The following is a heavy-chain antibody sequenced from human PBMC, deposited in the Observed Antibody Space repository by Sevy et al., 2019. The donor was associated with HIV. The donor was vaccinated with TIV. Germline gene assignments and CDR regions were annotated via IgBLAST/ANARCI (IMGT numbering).Heavy chain of an antibody. J-gene: IGHJ6*02. CDR3: ARSVGPDGPPYYYYYYGMDV. V-gene: IGHV3-7*01. Sequence: GGSLRLSCAASGFTFSSYWMSWVRQAPGKGLEWMANIKQDGSEKYYVDSVKGRFTISRDNAKNSLYLQMNSLRAEDTAVYYCARSVGPDGPPYYYYYYGMDVWGQGTTVTVSS. CDR1: GFTFSSYW. D-gene: IGHD1-26*01. CDR2: IKQDGSEK.